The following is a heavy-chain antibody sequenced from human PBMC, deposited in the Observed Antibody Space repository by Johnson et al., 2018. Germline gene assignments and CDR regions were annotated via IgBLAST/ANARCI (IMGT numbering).Heavy chain of an antibody. Sequence: QVQLVESGAEVKKPGSSXKVSCKASGGTFSSYAISWVRQAPGQGLEWMGGTIPIFGTENYAQKFQGRVTITADESTSTAYMERSSLRAEDTAVYYCARDQALYVSMGFDIWGQGTMVTVSS. CDR3: ARDQALYVSMGFDI. V-gene: IGHV1-69*01. J-gene: IGHJ3*02. CDR2: TIPIFGTE. CDR1: GGTFSSYA. D-gene: IGHD3-16*02.